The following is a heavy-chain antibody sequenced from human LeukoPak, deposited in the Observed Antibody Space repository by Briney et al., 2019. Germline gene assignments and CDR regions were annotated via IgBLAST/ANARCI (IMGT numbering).Heavy chain of an antibody. J-gene: IGHJ4*02. V-gene: IGHV3-30-3*01. CDR1: GFTFSSYA. CDR3: ARALKMGGGTD. Sequence: PGGSLRLSCAASGFTFSSYAMHWVRQAPGKGLEWVAVISYDGSNKYYADSVKGRFTISRDNSKNTLYLQMNSLRAVDTAVYYCARALKMGGGTDWGQGTLVTVSS. D-gene: IGHD1-1*01. CDR2: ISYDGSNK.